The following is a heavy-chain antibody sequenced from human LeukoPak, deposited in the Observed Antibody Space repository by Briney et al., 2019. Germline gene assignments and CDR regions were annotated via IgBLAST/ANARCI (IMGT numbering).Heavy chain of an antibody. CDR1: GGSISSGDYY. V-gene: IGHV4-39*07. Sequence: PSETLSLTCTVSGGSISSGDYYWSWIRQPPGKGLEWIGEIYHSGSTNYNPSLKSRVTISVDKSKNQFSLKPSSVTAADTAVYYCASRPTFYSSSWYLDYWGQGTLVTVSS. CDR3: ASRPTFYSSSWYLDY. J-gene: IGHJ4*02. CDR2: IYHSGST. D-gene: IGHD6-13*01.